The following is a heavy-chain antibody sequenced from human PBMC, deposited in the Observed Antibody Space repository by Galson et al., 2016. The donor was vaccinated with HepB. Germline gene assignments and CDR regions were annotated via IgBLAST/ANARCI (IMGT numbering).Heavy chain of an antibody. J-gene: IGHJ4*02. D-gene: IGHD3-9*01. Sequence: SLRLSCAASGFTFNTYSMNWVRQAPGKGLEWVSSISGTSAYIYYADSVKGRFTISRDNAKNTLYLQMNIVRAEDTAVYYCARDLRGVIRFFDCSTHFDSWGQGTLVTVSS. CDR2: ISGTSAYI. CDR1: GFTFNTYS. V-gene: IGHV3-21*01. CDR3: ARDLRGVIRFFDCSTHFDS.